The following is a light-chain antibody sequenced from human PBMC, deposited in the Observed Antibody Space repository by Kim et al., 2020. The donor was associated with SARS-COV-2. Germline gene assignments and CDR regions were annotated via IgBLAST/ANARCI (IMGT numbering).Light chain of an antibody. J-gene: IGKJ2*03. V-gene: IGKV3-15*01. Sequence: SPGETATLSCRASQSVTSNSLAWYQQNPGQAPRLLIYGGSTRATNIPGKFRGSGSGTEFTLTITSLQSDDSAVYYCQQYSNWPPYSFGQGTKLEI. CDR3: QQYSNWPPYS. CDR1: QSVTSN. CDR2: GGS.